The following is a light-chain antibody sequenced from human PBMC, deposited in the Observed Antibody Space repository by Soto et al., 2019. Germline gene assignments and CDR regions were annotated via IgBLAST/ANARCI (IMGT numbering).Light chain of an antibody. J-gene: IGKJ1*01. CDR2: AAS. CDR3: QQSYSSTQT. CDR1: QSISSY. Sequence: DIQMTQSPSSLSASVGDRVTITCRASQSISSYLNWYQQKPGKAPKLLIYAASSLQSGVPSRFSGSRSGTDYTTTISSLQPEDFVTYYCQQSYSSTQTFGQGTKVEIK. V-gene: IGKV1-39*01.